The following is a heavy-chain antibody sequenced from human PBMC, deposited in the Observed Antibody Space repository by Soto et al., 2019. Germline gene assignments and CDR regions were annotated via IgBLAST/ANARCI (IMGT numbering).Heavy chain of an antibody. CDR3: AKSRNDYGGGYRPAEHFQH. D-gene: IGHD4-17*01. CDR1: GFTFSSYA. V-gene: IGHV3-23*01. CDR2: ISGSGGST. J-gene: IGHJ1*01. Sequence: GGSLRLSCAASGFTFSSYAMSWVRQALGKGLEWVSAISGSGGSTYLADSVKGRFTMSRDNSKNTLYLQMNSLRVEDTAIYYCAKSRNDYGGGYRPAEHFQHWGQGTLVTVSS.